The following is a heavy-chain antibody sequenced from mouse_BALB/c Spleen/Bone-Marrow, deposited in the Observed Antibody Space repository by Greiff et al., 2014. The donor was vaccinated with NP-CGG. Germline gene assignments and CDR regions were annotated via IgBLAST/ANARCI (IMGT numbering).Heavy chain of an antibody. Sequence: EVQVVESGGGLVQPGGSRKLSCAASGFTFSSFGMHWVRQAPEKGLEWVAYISSGSSTFYYADTVKGRFTISRDNPKNTLFLQMTSLRSEDSAMYYCARSTMITIMDYWGQGTSVTVSS. J-gene: IGHJ4*01. CDR1: GFTFSSFG. CDR2: ISSGSSTF. V-gene: IGHV5-17*02. D-gene: IGHD2-4*01. CDR3: ARSTMITIMDY.